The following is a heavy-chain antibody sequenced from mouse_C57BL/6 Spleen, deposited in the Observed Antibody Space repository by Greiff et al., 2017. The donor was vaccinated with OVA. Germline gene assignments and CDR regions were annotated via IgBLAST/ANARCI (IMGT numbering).Heavy chain of an antibody. CDR3: ARDRSFDV. CDR2: ISYDGSN. Sequence: EVKLMESGPGLVKPSQSLSLTCSVTGYSITSGYYWNWIRQFPGNKLEWMGYISYDGSNNYNPSLKNRISITRDTSKNQFFLKLNSVTTEDTATYYCARDRSFDVWGTGTTVTVSS. V-gene: IGHV3-6*01. J-gene: IGHJ1*03. CDR1: GYSITSGYY.